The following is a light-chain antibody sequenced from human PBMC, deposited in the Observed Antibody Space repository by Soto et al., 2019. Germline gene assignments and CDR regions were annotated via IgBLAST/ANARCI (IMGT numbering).Light chain of an antibody. CDR1: QSVSSSY. Sequence: IVFKQSPGTLSLYTGERATLSCRASQSVSSSYLAWYQQKPGQAPRLLIYGASSRATGIPDRFSGSGSGTDFTLTISSLEPEDLAVYYCQQYGSSLWTAGQGAMVDTK. J-gene: IGKJ1*01. CDR3: QQYGSSLWT. V-gene: IGKV3-20*01. CDR2: GAS.